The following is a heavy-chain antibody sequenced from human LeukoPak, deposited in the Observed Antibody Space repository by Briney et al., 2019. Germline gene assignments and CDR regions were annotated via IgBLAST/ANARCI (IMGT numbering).Heavy chain of an antibody. J-gene: IGHJ4*02. D-gene: IGHD4-11*01. Sequence: GGSLRLSCAASGFTFSSYSMNWVRQAPGKGLEWVAVISYDGNIDYYADSVRGRLTISRDNSKKTLYLQMNSLRTEDTAVYYCAKGAADYQDYYFDSWGQGTLVTVSS. V-gene: IGHV3-30*18. CDR3: AKGAADYQDYYFDS. CDR2: ISYDGNID. CDR1: GFTFSSYS.